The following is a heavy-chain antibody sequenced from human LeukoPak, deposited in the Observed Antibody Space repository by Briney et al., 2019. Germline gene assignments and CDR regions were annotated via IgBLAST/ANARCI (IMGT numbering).Heavy chain of an antibody. V-gene: IGHV3-23*01. CDR2: ISPSGDIK. CDR3: AKDRRIVAVGPRRTIKNCLDP. Sequence: GGSLRLSCVASGFTFSRHGMNWVRQAPGKGLEWVSGISPSGDIKYYVDSVKGRFTISRDNSKNSVYLQMNSLRAEDTAVYYCAKDRRIVAVGPRRTIKNCLDPWGQGTLVTVSS. CDR1: GFTFSRHG. J-gene: IGHJ5*02. D-gene: IGHD6-13*01.